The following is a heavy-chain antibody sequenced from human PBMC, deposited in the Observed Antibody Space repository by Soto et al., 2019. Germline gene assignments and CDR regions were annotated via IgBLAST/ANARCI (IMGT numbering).Heavy chain of an antibody. CDR3: ARGGGYSDGFYYYYYGREV. D-gene: IGHD5-18*01. V-gene: IGHV4-34*01. CDR2: INHSGST. Sequence: SETLSLTCAVYGGSFSGYYWSWIRQPPGKGLEWYGEINHSGSTNYNPSLKGRVTISVDTSKNQCSLKLSSVTAADTAVYYCARGGGYSDGFYYYYYGREVWGQGTTVTVSS. CDR1: GGSFSGYY. J-gene: IGHJ6*02.